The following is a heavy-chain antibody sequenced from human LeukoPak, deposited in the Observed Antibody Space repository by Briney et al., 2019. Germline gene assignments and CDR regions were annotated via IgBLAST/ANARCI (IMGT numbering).Heavy chain of an antibody. CDR3: ARDFLQGTRGNTGGSFDY. CDR1: GGSISSSSYY. CDR2: MYYSGGT. V-gene: IGHV4-39*07. Sequence: SETLSLTCTVSGGSISSSSYYWVWIRQPPGKGLEWIGIMYYSGGTYYNPSLKSRLTISVDTSKNQFSLKVSSVTAADTAVYYCARDFLQGTRGNTGGSFDYWGQGILVTVSS. D-gene: IGHD3-16*01. J-gene: IGHJ4*02.